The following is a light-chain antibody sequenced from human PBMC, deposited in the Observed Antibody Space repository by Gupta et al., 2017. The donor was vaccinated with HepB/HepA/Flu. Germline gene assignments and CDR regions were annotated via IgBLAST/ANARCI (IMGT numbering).Light chain of an antibody. Sequence: QSVLTHPRAASGPPRQRVTISWSGTTSNIGSNYVYWYQQIPGSAPKVRIYKDNQRPSGVPNRFSVSRSGTSASLAITGLRSEDEADDYCAAWDDSLSGVVFGGGTKLTVL. CDR2: KDN. V-gene: IGLV1-47*01. CDR1: TSNIGSNY. J-gene: IGLJ2*01. CDR3: AAWDDSLSGVV.